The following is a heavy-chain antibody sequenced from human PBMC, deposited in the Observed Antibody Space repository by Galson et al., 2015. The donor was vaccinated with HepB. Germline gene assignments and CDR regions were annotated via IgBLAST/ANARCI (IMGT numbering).Heavy chain of an antibody. V-gene: IGHV3-21*01. Sequence: SLRLSCAASGFTFDSHNMHWVRQAPGKGLEWVSSITSSNTYMFYADSVKGRSTISRDNAKSSLYLHIDSLGAEDTAIYYCARAPYGDPYYFDYWGQGTLVTVSS. J-gene: IGHJ4*02. D-gene: IGHD4-17*01. CDR2: ITSSNTYM. CDR1: GFTFDSHN. CDR3: ARAPYGDPYYFDY.